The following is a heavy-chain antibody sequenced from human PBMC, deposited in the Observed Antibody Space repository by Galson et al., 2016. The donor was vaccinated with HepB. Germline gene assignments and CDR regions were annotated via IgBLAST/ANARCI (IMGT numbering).Heavy chain of an antibody. CDR2: ISGYNGYT. D-gene: IGHD6-6*01. J-gene: IGHJ2*01. Sequence: SVKVSCKASGYPFENFISTWLRQAPGQGLEWMGWISGYNGYTNYARRLQARVTMTADTSTNTTFMELRSLTSDDTAIYYCARAGQRVAPRDWYFDLWGRGTLVTVSS. CDR1: GYPFENFI. V-gene: IGHV1-18*01. CDR3: ARAGQRVAPRDWYFDL.